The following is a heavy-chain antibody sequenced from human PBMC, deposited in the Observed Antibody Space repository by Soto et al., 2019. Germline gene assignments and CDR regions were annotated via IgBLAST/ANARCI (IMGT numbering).Heavy chain of an antibody. V-gene: IGHV3-30-3*01. J-gene: IGHJ2*01. Sequence: QEQLVESGGGVMQPGRSLRLSCAGTGFSIHTYAMHWVRQAPGKGLEWVALISYDGSAKYYADSVKGRFTISRDNSKNTLDVHMNSLRLEDTAVYYCAIDWDRGGGSDFWSVDLWGRGSLVTVSS. CDR1: GFSIHTYA. CDR3: AIDWDRGGGSDFWSVDL. D-gene: IGHD1-26*01. CDR2: ISYDGSAK.